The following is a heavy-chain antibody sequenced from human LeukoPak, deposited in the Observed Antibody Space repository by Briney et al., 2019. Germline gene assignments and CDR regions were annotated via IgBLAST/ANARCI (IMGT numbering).Heavy chain of an antibody. CDR2: ISYDGSNK. D-gene: IGHD4-11*01. CDR1: GFTSSSYG. V-gene: IGHV3-30*18. Sequence: GGSLRLSCAASGFTSSSYGMHLVRQAPGKGLEWVAVISYDGSNKYYADSVKGRFTISRDNSKNTLYLQMNSLRAEDTAVYYCAKDGGAPTTVVYYFDYWGQGTLVTVSS. CDR3: AKDGGAPTTVVYYFDY. J-gene: IGHJ4*02.